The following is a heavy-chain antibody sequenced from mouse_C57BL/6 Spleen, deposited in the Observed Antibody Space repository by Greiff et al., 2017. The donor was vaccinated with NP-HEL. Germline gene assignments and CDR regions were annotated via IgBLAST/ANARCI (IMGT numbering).Heavy chain of an antibody. CDR1: GYTFTSYW. V-gene: IGHV1-55*01. CDR3: ARSSQSTVKDWYFDV. CDR2: IYPGSGST. J-gene: IGHJ1*03. Sequence: QVQLQQPGAELVKPGASVKMSCKASGYTFTSYWITWVKQRPGQGLEWIGDIYPGSGSTNYNEKFKSKATLTVDTSSSTAYMQLSSLTSEDSAVYYCARSSQSTVKDWYFDVWGTGTTVTVSS. D-gene: IGHD1-1*01.